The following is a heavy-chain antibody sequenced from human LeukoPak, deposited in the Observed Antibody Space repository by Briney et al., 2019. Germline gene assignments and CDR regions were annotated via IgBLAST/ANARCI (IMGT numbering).Heavy chain of an antibody. CDR2: IYYSGST. CDR1: GGSISSGDYY. V-gene: IGHV4-30-4*01. D-gene: IGHD3-22*01. Sequence: PSETLPLTCTVSGGSISSGDYYWSWIRQPPGKGLEWIGYIYYSGSTHYNPSLKSRVTISVDTSKNQFSLKLSSVTAADTAVYYCARYYYDSSGYYYDYWGQGTLVTVSS. CDR3: ARYYYDSSGYYYDY. J-gene: IGHJ4*02.